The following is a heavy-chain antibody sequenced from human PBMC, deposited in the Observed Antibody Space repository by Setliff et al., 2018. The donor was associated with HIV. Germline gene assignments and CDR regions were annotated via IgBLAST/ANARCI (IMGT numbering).Heavy chain of an antibody. Sequence: GGSLRLSCAAPGFSFSRYWMSWVRQAPGKGLEWVASIDHCGSEENYVDSVKGRFTISRDNTKNSPHLQLDSLSAEDAAVYYCAREGLRSGWSGSAVSRGTGMTEAERFDSWGQGTLVTVSS. CDR2: IDHCGSEE. CDR1: GFSFSRYW. CDR3: AREGLRSGWSGSAVSRGTGMTEAERFDS. V-gene: IGHV3-7*03. J-gene: IGHJ4*02. D-gene: IGHD6-19*01.